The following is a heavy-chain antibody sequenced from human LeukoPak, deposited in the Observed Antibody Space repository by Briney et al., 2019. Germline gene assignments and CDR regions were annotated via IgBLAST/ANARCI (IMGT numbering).Heavy chain of an antibody. J-gene: IGHJ4*02. Sequence: GGSLRLSCAASGFTFSNYAMSWVRQAPGKGLEWVSAISGSGDSTYYADSVKGRFTISRDNSKNTLYLQMNSLRAEDTAVYYCAKVPNDYVWGSYRPHFDYWGQGTLVTVSS. CDR2: ISGSGDST. D-gene: IGHD3-16*02. CDR3: AKVPNDYVWGSYRPHFDY. CDR1: GFTFSNYA. V-gene: IGHV3-23*01.